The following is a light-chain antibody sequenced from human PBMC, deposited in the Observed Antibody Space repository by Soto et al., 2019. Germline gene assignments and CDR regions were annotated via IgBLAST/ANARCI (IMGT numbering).Light chain of an antibody. Sequence: EIVMTQSPATLSVFPGERATLSCRASQSVGSNLAWYQQEPGQAPRLLIYGASSRPTGIPARFSGSESGTEFTLTISSLQSEDCAVYYCQQYNNWPLTFGPGTKVDIK. CDR2: GAS. CDR3: QQYNNWPLT. V-gene: IGKV3-15*01. CDR1: QSVGSN. J-gene: IGKJ3*01.